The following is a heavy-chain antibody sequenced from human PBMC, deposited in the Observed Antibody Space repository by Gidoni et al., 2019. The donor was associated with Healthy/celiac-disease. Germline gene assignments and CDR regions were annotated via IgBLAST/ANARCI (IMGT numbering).Heavy chain of an antibody. V-gene: IGHV3-73*01. J-gene: IGHJ5*02. CDR3: TRHVSSSSFDP. CDR1: GFTFSGSA. D-gene: IGHD6-13*01. Sequence: EVQLVESGGGLVQPGGSLTLSCAASGFTFSGSAMHWVRQASGKGLEWVGRIRSKANSYATAYAASVKGRFTISRDDSKNTAYLQMNSLKTEDTAVYYCTRHVSSSSFDPWGQGTLVTVSS. CDR2: IRSKANSYAT.